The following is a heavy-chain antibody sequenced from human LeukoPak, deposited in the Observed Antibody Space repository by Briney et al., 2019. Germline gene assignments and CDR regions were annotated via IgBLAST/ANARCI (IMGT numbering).Heavy chain of an antibody. D-gene: IGHD3-3*01. V-gene: IGHV3-49*04. Sequence: PGGSLRLSCTASGFTFGDYAMSWVRQAPGKGLEWVGFIRSKAYGGTTEYAASVKGRFTISRDDSKSIAYLQMNSLKTEDTAVYYCTRPKELATTYYDFWSGYFDYWGQGTLVTVSS. CDR2: IRSKAYGGTT. CDR1: GFTFGDYA. CDR3: TRPKELATTYYDFWSGYFDY. J-gene: IGHJ4*02.